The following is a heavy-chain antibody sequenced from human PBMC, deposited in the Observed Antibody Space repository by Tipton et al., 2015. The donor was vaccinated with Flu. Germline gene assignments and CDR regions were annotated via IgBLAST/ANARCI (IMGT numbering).Heavy chain of an antibody. CDR2: IDHSETA. J-gene: IGHJ6*02. V-gene: IGHV4-34*01. CDR3: ARSFRVAVIGGLDV. D-gene: IGHD2-21*01. CDR1: GGSFSGYN. Sequence: LRLSCVVSGGSFSGYNGMWIRQRPGKGLEWIGEIDHSETATYTPSPRGRVTMSLDRSKNQLSLKVRSVSAADTAVYYCARSFRVAVIGGLDVWGQGTTVTVSS.